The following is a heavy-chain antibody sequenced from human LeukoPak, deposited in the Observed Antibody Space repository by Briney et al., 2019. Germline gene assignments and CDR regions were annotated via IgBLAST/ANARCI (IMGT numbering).Heavy chain of an antibody. D-gene: IGHD6-13*01. V-gene: IGHV4-59*01. CDR3: ARVFRAAAVDY. CDR1: GGSISNYY. CDR2: IYHNGRT. J-gene: IGHJ4*02. Sequence: SETLSLTCTVSGGSISNYYWNWIRQPPGKGLDWIGFIYHNGRTDYNPSLKSRVTISADTSKNQFSLRLSSVTAADTAVYYCARVFRAAAVDYWGQGTLVTVSS.